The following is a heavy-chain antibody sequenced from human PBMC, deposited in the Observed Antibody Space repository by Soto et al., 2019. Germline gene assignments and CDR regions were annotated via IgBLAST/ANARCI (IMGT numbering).Heavy chain of an antibody. CDR1: GYTFTGYY. CDR2: INPNSGGT. D-gene: IGHD2-15*01. J-gene: IGHJ6*02. CDR3: ARDQDIVVVVTDYYYYYGMDV. Sequence: ASVKVSCKASGYTFTGYYMHWVRQAPGQGLEWMGWINPNSGGTNYAQKFQGWVTMTRDTSISTAYMELRSLRSDDTAVYYCARDQDIVVVVTDYYYYYGMDVWGQGTTVTVSS. V-gene: IGHV1-2*04.